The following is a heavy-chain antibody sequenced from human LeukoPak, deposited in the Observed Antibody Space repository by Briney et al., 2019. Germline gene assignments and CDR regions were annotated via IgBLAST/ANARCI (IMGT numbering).Heavy chain of an antibody. CDR2: ISYDGSNK. Sequence: PGGSLRLSCAASGFTFSSYAMYWVRQAPGKGLEWVAVISYDGSNKYYADSVKGRFTISRDNSKNTLYLQMNSLRAEDTAVYYCAKDHLPGGRADYYYGMDVWGQGTTVTVSS. J-gene: IGHJ6*02. CDR3: AKDHLPGGRADYYYGMDV. CDR1: GFTFSSYA. V-gene: IGHV3-30*18.